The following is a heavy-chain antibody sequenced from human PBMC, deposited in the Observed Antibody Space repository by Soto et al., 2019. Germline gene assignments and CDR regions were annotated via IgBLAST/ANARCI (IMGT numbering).Heavy chain of an antibody. V-gene: IGHV4-39*01. D-gene: IGHD2-15*01. CDR3: ARRGYCSGGSCYPKYYYYYGMDV. CDR2: IYYSGST. J-gene: IGHJ6*02. CDR1: GGSIISSSYY. Sequence: PSETLSLTCTVSGGSIISSSYYWVWIRQPPGKGLEWIGSIYYSGSTYYNPSLKSRVTISVDTSKNQFSLKLSSVTAADTAVYYCARRGYCSGGSCYPKYYYYYGMDVWGQGTTVTVSS.